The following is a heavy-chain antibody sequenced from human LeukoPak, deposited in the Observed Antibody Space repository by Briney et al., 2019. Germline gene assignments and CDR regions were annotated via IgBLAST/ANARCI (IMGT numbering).Heavy chain of an antibody. CDR3: ARENSGWYDY. CDR1: GGSISSGDYY. Sequence: SETLSLTCTVSGGSISSGDYYWSWIRQPPGKGLEWIGYISYSGSTYYNPSLKSRVTISVDAPKNQFSLKMSSVTAADTAVYYCARENSGWYDYWGQGTLVTVSS. J-gene: IGHJ4*02. CDR2: ISYSGST. V-gene: IGHV4-30-4*01. D-gene: IGHD6-19*01.